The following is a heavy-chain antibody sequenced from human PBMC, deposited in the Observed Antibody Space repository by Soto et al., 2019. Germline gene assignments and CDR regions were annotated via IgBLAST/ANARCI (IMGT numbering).Heavy chain of an antibody. D-gene: IGHD6-13*01. V-gene: IGHV1-18*01. CDR3: ASDEVAAAGDDAFDS. Sequence: GASVKVSCKASGYTFTSYGISWVRQAPGQGLEWMGWISAYNGNTNCAQKLQGRVTMTTDTSTSTAYMELRSLRSDDTAVCYCASDEVAAAGDDAFDSWGQGTMVTVSS. CDR1: GYTFTSYG. CDR2: ISAYNGNT. J-gene: IGHJ3*02.